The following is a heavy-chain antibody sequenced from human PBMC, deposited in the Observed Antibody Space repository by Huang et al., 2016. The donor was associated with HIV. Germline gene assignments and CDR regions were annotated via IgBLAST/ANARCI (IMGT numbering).Heavy chain of an antibody. CDR3: AREKGLED. CDR1: GFTFSTNP. CDR2: ISQDGSTK. Sequence: QVHLVESGGGVVQHGRSLRLSCAASGFTFSTNPIHWVRQGPGQGLEWVAVISQDGSTKFYAGSVKGRSAISRDNSKNMVYLQIYRLRVEDTGVYYCAREKGLEDWGQGTLVTVSS. J-gene: IGHJ4*02. D-gene: IGHD1-1*01. V-gene: IGHV3-30*09.